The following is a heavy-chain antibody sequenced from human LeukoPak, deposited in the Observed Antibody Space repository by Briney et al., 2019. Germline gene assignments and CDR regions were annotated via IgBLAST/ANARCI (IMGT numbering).Heavy chain of an antibody. V-gene: IGHV4-30-2*01. D-gene: IGHD3-22*01. CDR3: ARDRADGNYYDSSSYPDAFDI. CDR1: GGSISSGPYF. J-gene: IGHJ3*02. CDR2: IHHSGST. Sequence: PSQTLSLTCSVSGGSISSGPYFWSWIRQPPGKGLEWIGYIHHSGSTYYNPSLKSRVTISVDTSKNQFSLKLSSVTAADTAVYYCARDRADGNYYDSSSYPDAFDIWGQGTMVTVSS.